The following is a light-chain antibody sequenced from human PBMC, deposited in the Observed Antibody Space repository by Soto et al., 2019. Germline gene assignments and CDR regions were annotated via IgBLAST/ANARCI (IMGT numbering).Light chain of an antibody. CDR2: GAS. V-gene: IGKV3-15*01. CDR1: QSISTN. CDR3: QQYYDWPLVT. J-gene: IGKJ4*01. Sequence: MTQSPATLSVSPGERVSLSCRASQSISTNLAWYQQKPGQAPRLLIYGASTRDTHIPDRFSGTGSETDFTLSVSSLQSEDFAIYYCQQYYDWPLVTFGGGTRVEI.